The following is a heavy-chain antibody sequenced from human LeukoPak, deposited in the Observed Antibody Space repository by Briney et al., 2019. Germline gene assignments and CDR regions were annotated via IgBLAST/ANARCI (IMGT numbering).Heavy chain of an antibody. CDR2: ISGGGITT. Sequence: GGPLRLSCAASGFTFSNYAMSWVRQAPGKGLEWVSTISGGGITTYYADSAKGRFTISRDNSKNTMFLQMNSLRADDTAVYYCPRQSYASGWNPFDYWGQGILVTVSS. CDR3: PRQSYASGWNPFDY. CDR1: GFTFSNYA. V-gene: IGHV3-23*01. D-gene: IGHD6-19*01. J-gene: IGHJ4*02.